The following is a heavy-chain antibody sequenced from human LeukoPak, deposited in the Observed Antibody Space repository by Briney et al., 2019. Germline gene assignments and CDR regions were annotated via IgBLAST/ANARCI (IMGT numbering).Heavy chain of an antibody. J-gene: IGHJ4*02. Sequence: PGGSLRLSCAASRFTFSSYAMSWVRQAPGKGLEWVSAISGSGGSTYYADSVKGRFTISRDNSKNTLYLQMNSLRAEDTAVYYCAKDGEYYDFWSGYPHYFDYWGQGTLVTVSS. CDR3: AKDGEYYDFWSGYPHYFDY. D-gene: IGHD3-3*01. CDR2: ISGSGGST. CDR1: RFTFSSYA. V-gene: IGHV3-23*01.